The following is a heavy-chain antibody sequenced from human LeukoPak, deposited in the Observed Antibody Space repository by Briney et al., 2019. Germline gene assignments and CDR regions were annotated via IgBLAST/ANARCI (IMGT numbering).Heavy chain of an antibody. J-gene: IGHJ4*02. CDR1: GFTFSNAW. CDR3: ATEWENKIYYFDY. D-gene: IGHD1-26*01. V-gene: IGHV3-15*01. Sequence: GGSPRLSCAASGFTFSNAWMSWVRQAPGKGLEWVGRIKSKTDGGTTDYAAPVKGRFTISRDDSKNTLYLQMNSLKTEDTAVYYCATEWENKIYYFDYWGQGTLVTVSS. CDR2: IKSKTDGGTT.